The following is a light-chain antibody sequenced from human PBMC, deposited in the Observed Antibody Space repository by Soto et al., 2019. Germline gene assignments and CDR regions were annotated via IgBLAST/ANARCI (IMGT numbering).Light chain of an antibody. CDR2: DAS. CDR3: QQYTSFSWS. V-gene: IGKV1-5*01. J-gene: IGKJ1*01. Sequence: EIQKTQAPSTLSEYVGDRVTITCRASQSVFSWLAWYQQKPGQAPKLLIYDASTLEGGVPSRFSGSGSGTEFTLTIGGLQPDDFATYHCQQYTSFSWSFGQGTKVDIK. CDR1: QSVFSW.